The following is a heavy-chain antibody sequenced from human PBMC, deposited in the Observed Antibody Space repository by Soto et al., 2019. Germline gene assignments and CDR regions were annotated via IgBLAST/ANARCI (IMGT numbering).Heavy chain of an antibody. CDR1: GLTLSSYG. CDR3: ARELPRSRFDP. Sequence: GGSLRNCCSAAGLTLSSYGMYRLRQATGKGLEWVAVIWYDGSNKYYADSVKGRFTISRDNSKNTLYLQMNSLRAEYTAVYSCARELPRSRFDPWPQGA. J-gene: IGHJ5*02. V-gene: IGHV3-33*01. D-gene: IGHD1-26*01. CDR2: IWYDGSNK.